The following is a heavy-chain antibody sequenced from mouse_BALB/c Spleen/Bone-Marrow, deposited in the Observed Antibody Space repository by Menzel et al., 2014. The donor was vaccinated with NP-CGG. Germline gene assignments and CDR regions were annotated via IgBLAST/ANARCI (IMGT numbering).Heavy chain of an antibody. Sequence: EVQVVESGGGLVQPGGSLRLSCATSGFTFXDFYMEWVRQPPGKRLEWIAASRNKANDYTTEYSASVKGRFIVSRDTSQSILYLQMNALRAEDTAIYYCARDYYGSSYDWYFDVWGAGTTVTVSS. CDR3: ARDYYGSSYDWYFDV. CDR2: SRNKANDYTT. V-gene: IGHV7-1*02. J-gene: IGHJ1*01. D-gene: IGHD1-1*01. CDR1: GFTFXDFY.